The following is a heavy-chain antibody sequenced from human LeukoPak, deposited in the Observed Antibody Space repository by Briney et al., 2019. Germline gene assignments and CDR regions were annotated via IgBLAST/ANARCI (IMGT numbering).Heavy chain of an antibody. D-gene: IGHD3-16*01. CDR2: IKQDGSEK. V-gene: IGHV3-7*05. Sequence: GGSLRLSCAASGFTLSRYWMSWVRQAPGKGLEWVANIKQDGSEKYYVDSVRGRFTISRDNAENSLHLQMNSLRAEDTAVFYCARGGSYALDAFDFWGQGTVVTVSS. CDR3: ARGGSYALDAFDF. J-gene: IGHJ3*01. CDR1: GFTLSRYW.